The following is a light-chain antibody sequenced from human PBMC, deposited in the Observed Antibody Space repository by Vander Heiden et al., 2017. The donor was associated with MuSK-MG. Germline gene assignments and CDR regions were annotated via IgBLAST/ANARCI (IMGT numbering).Light chain of an antibody. V-gene: IGKV1-5*03. CDR2: RAS. J-gene: IGKJ5*01. Sequence: DIQMTQSPSTLSAFVGDRVTITCRASQNIDTLLAWYQQKPGRVPKILIDRASSLQSGVPSRFSGRGSGTEFTLTISSLQPDDSATYDCQHYRRYSSTFGQGTRLEIK. CDR3: QHYRRYSST. CDR1: QNIDTL.